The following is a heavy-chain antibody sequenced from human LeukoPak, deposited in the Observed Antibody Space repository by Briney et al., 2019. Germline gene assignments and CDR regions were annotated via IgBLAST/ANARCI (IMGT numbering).Heavy chain of an antibody. CDR3: AGKSGSGWSAGWFDP. Sequence: PGGSLRLSRAASGFTFSSYEMHWVRQAPGKGLEWVSYIRDSGNTIYYADSVKGRFTISRDNAKNSLYLQMNSLRAEDTAVYYCAGKSGSGWSAGWFDPWGQGTLVTVSS. J-gene: IGHJ5*02. V-gene: IGHV3-48*03. CDR2: IRDSGNTI. CDR1: GFTFSSYE. D-gene: IGHD6-19*01.